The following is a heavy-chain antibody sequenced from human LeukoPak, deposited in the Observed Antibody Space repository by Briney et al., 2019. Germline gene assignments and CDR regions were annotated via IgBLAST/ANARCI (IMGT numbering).Heavy chain of an antibody. CDR2: IISSSSYI. CDR3: ARDPGIVVVPAAAHFDY. CDR1: GLTFRSYS. J-gene: IGHJ4*02. V-gene: IGHV3-21*01. Sequence: GGSLRLSCAASGLTFRSYSMNWVGQAPGKGLEWASSIISSSSYIYYADSVKGRFTISRDNAKNSLYLQMNSLRAEDTAVYYCARDPGIVVVPAAAHFDYWGQGTLVTVSS. D-gene: IGHD2-2*01.